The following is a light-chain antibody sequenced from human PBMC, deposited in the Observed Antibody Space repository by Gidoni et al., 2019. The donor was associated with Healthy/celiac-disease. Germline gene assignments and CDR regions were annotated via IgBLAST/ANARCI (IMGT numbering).Light chain of an antibody. CDR3: QQLNSYLPLT. V-gene: IGKV1-9*01. J-gene: IGKJ4*01. CDR2: AAS. Sequence: EIQLTQSPSFLSASVGDRVTITCRASKGISSYLACYQQKPVKAPKLLIYAASTLQSGVPSRFSGSGSGTEVTLTISSLQPEDFATYYCQQLNSYLPLTFGGGTKVEIK. CDR1: KGISSY.